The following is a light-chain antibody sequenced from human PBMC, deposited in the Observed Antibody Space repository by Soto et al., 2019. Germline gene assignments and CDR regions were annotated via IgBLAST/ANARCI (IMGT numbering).Light chain of an antibody. CDR3: SSHTSTRTLYV. J-gene: IGLJ1*01. V-gene: IGLV2-14*01. Sequence: QSALTQPASASGSPGQSITISCTGGSGDVGGYEYVSWYQHHPGKAPKLIIYEVSHRPSGVSDRFSASKFGNTASLTISGLQAEDEADYYCSSHTSTRTLYVFXTGTKVTVL. CDR2: EVS. CDR1: SGDVGGYEY.